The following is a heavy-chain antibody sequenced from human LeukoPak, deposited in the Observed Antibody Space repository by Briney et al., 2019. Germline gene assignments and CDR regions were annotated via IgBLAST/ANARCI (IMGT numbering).Heavy chain of an antibody. Sequence: SETLSLTCSVSDGSIRTYYWSWIRQSPGQGLEWIGNIYYRGDINYNPSLKSRVIISIDTSKNQFSLKVTSLTAADTAVYYCATNKDWAETDWGQGTLVIVSS. CDR2: IYYRGDI. D-gene: IGHD3/OR15-3a*01. V-gene: IGHV4-59*03. J-gene: IGHJ4*02. CDR1: DGSIRTYY. CDR3: ATNKDWAETD.